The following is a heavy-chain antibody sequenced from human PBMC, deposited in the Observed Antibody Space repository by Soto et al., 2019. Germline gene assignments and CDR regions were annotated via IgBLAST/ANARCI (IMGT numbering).Heavy chain of an antibody. D-gene: IGHD2-21*02. Sequence: EVQLLESGGGLVQPGGSLRLSCAASGFTFSSYAMSWVRQAPGKGLEWVSAISGSGGSTYYADSVKGRFTISIDNSKNTLYLQMNSLRAEDTVVYYCAKVGCGGDCPYPYCCGYRGQGRLVFVSS. CDR3: AKVGCGGDCPYPYCCGY. J-gene: IGHJ4*02. CDR1: GFTFSSYA. CDR2: ISGSGGST. V-gene: IGHV3-23*01.